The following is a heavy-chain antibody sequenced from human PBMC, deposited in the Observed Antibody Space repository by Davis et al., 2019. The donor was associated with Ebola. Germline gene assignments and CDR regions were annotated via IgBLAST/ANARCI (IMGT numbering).Heavy chain of an antibody. CDR2: VHGGNGNT. CDR3: ARASFGYNSGWYADY. D-gene: IGHD6-19*01. J-gene: IGHJ4*02. V-gene: IGHV1-3*01. CDR1: GFTLTTYA. Sequence: ASVKVSCKASGFTLTTYAIHWVRQAPGQRLEWMGWVHGGNGNTKYSQRFQGRVTITTDTSANTVYLDLTSLRSEDTAVFYCARASFGYNSGWYADYWGPGSLVTVSS.